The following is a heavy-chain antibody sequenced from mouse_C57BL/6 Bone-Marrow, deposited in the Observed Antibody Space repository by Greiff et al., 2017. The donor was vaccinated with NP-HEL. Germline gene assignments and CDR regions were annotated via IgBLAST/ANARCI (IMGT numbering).Heavy chain of an antibody. CDR2: INPNNGGT. CDR3: AREGYYYGSSYYFDY. CDR1: GYTFTDYH. D-gene: IGHD1-1*01. V-gene: IGHV1-26*01. Sequence: EVQLQQSGPELVKPGASVKISCKASGYTFTDYHMNWVKQSHGKSLEWIGDINPNNGGTSYNQKFKGKATLTVDKSSSTAYMELRSLTSEDSAVYYCAREGYYYGSSYYFDYWGQGTTLTVSS. J-gene: IGHJ2*01.